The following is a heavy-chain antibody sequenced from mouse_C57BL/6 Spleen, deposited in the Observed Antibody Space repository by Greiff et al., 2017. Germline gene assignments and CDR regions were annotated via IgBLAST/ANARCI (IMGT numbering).Heavy chain of an antibody. CDR1: GYTFTSYW. CDR2: IDPSDSYT. V-gene: IGHV1-59*01. CDR3: APGRRYYFDY. D-gene: IGHD4-1*01. Sequence: QVQLQQPGAELVRPGTSVKLSCKASGYTFTSYWMHWVKQRPGQGLEWIGVIDPSDSYTNYNQKFKGKATLTVDTSSSTAYMQLSSLTSEDSAVYYCAPGRRYYFDYWGQGTTLTVSS. J-gene: IGHJ2*01.